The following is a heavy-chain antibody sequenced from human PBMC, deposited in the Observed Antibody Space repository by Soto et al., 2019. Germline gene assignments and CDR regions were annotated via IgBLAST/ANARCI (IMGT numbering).Heavy chain of an antibody. Sequence: PSETLSLTCTVSGGSISSGGFYWSWIRQHPEKGLEWIGWIYHSGNTYYNPSLKSRVTLLEDTSKNQFSLKLTSVTAADTAVYYCARGTYQYYDSSGVQNRFDPWGQGTLVNVSS. CDR3: ARGTYQYYDSSGVQNRFDP. J-gene: IGHJ5*02. D-gene: IGHD3-22*01. V-gene: IGHV4-31*03. CDR1: GGSISSGGFY. CDR2: IYHSGNT.